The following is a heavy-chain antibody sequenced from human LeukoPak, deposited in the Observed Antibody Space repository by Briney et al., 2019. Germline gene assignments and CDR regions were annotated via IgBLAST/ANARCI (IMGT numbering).Heavy chain of an antibody. CDR1: GFTFSSSG. J-gene: IGHJ4*02. CDR2: ISGSGGST. Sequence: PGGSLRLSRAAPGFTFSSSGMTWVRQAPGKGLEWVSAISGSGGSTYYPDSVKGRFTISRDNSKNTLYLQMNSLRAEDTAVYYCAKTGPYYFEFWGQGTLVTVSS. V-gene: IGHV3-23*01. CDR3: AKTGPYYFEF.